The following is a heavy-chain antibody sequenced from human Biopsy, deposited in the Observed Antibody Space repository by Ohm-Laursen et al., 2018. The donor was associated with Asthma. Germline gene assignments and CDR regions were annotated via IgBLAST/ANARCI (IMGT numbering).Heavy chain of an antibody. CDR1: GGYTGSSDHH. CDR3: ARVVSYGDIYFGIDV. CDR2: VFWSGST. Sequence: SDTLSLTCRVSGGYTGSSDHHWAWIRQAPGKGLEWIGFVFWSGSTHYSRSLERRVSISIDTATNEFSMKLWSVTPADPAVYFCARVVSYGDIYFGIDVWGPGNTVVVS. J-gene: IGHJ6*02. V-gene: IGHV4-30-4*02. D-gene: IGHD4-17*01.